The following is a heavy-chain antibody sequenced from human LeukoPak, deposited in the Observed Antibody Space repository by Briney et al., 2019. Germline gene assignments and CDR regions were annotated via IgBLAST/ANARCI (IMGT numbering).Heavy chain of an antibody. CDR1: GGSFSGYY. CDR3: ARAWYSSGWYAY. CDR2: INHSGST. D-gene: IGHD6-19*01. V-gene: IGHV4-34*01. J-gene: IGHJ4*02. Sequence: PSETLSLTCAVYGGSFSGYYWSWIRQPPGKGLEWIGEINHSGSTNYNPSLKSRVTISVDTSKNQFSLKLSSVTAADTAVYYCARAWYSSGWYAYWGQGTLVTVSS.